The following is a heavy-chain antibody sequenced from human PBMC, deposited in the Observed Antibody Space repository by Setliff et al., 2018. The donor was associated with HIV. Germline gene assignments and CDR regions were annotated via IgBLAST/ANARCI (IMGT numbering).Heavy chain of an antibody. D-gene: IGHD6-19*01. J-gene: IGHJ6*03. V-gene: IGHV1-18*01. CDR2: ISAYNGKT. Sequence: ASVKVSCKASGFPFSSYGISWVRQAPGQGLEWMGWISAYNGKTEYAQNFQGRVTMTTDISTSTAWTSTSTAYMELRSLRRDDTAVYYCASCMAGHYYYYMDVWGKGTTVTVSS. CDR1: GFPFSSYG. CDR3: ASCMAGHYYYYMDV.